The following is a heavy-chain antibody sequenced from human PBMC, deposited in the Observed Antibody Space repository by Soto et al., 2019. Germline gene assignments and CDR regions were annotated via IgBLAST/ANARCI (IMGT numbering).Heavy chain of an antibody. D-gene: IGHD6-13*01. J-gene: IGHJ3*02. V-gene: IGHV3-11*01. Sequence: PGGSLRLSCAASGFTFSDHYMSWIRQAPGKGLQWVSYISGSGNTIYYADSVRGRFTISRDNAKNSLYLQMNSLTAEDTAVYYCARGLRSSRWYDGFLIWGQGTMVTVSS. CDR3: ARGLRSSRWYDGFLI. CDR2: ISGSGNTI. CDR1: GFTFSDHY.